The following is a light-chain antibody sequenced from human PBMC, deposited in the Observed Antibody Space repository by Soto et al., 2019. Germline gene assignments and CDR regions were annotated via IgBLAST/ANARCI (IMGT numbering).Light chain of an antibody. J-gene: IGLJ2*01. V-gene: IGLV2-23*01. Sequence: QSVLTQPASVSGSPGQSITISCTGTSSDVGSYNLVSWYQQHPGKAPNLMIYEGSKRPSGVSNRFSGSKSGNTASLTISGLQAQDESDYYCCSDAGSSTLKVFGGGTKLTVL. CDR1: SSDVGSYNL. CDR3: CSDAGSSTLKV. CDR2: EGS.